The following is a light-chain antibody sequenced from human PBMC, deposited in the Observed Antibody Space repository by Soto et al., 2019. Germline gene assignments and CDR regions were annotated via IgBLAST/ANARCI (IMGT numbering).Light chain of an antibody. CDR3: QQYASAPLT. J-gene: IGKJ1*01. V-gene: IGKV3-20*01. CDR2: DAS. Sequence: DIVLTQSPGTLSLSPGERATLSCRASLTVTNNYLAWYQQKAGQAPRLVIYDASTRATGIPDRFSASGSGTDFTLTISRLEPEDFAVYFCQQYASAPLTFGQGTKVDI. CDR1: LTVTNNY.